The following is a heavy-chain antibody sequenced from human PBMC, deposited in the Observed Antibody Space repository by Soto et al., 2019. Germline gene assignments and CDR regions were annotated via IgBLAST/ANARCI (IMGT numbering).Heavy chain of an antibody. V-gene: IGHV1-46*03. CDR1: GYTFTSYY. Sequence: GASVKVSCKASGYTFTSYYMHWVRQAPGQGLEWMGIINPSGGSTSYAQKFQGRVTMTRDTSTSTVYMELSSLRSEDTAVYYCARDGPPVAGGGYRSSWLDPWGQGTLVTVSS. CDR2: INPSGGST. J-gene: IGHJ5*02. D-gene: IGHD6-13*01. CDR3: ARDGPPVAGGGYRSSWLDP.